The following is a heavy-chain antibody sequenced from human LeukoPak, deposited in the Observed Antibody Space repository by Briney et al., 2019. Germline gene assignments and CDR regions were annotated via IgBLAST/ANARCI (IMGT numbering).Heavy chain of an antibody. CDR2: IHTSGST. D-gene: IGHD3-3*01. CDR3: ARDRSQTIVGVVSDAFVI. V-gene: IGHV4-4*07. CDR1: GGSISSYH. Sequence: PSETLSLTCTVSGGSISSYHWSGIRQPAGKGLEWIGRIHTSGSTNYNPSLKSRVTISVDKSKNQFSLKLSSVTAADTAVYYCARDRSQTIVGVVSDAFVIRRQGTMVSVSS. J-gene: IGHJ3*02.